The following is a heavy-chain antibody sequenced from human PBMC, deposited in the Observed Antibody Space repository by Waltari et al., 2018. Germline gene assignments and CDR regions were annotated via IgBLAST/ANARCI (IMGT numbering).Heavy chain of an antibody. D-gene: IGHD2-15*01. CDR2: ISAYNGNT. J-gene: IGHJ5*02. CDR1: GYTFTSYC. V-gene: IGHV1-18*01. CDR3: ANRVVGGWFDP. Sequence: QVQLVQSGAEVRKPGASVKVSCNASGYTFTSYCISWVRQAPGQGLEWLGWISAYNGNTNYAQKLQGRVTMTTDTSTSTAYMELRSLRSDDTAVYYCANRVVGGWFDPWGQGTLVTVSS.